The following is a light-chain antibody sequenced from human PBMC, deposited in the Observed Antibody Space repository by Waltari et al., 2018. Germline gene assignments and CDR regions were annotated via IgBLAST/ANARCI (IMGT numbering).Light chain of an antibody. CDR2: AAS. V-gene: IGKV1-27*01. J-gene: IGKJ1*01. CDR3: QKYNSAPRT. Sequence: DIQLTQSPSSLSASVGDRVTITCRASQGISTYLAWYQQKPGSVPKILIYAASTLQSGVPSRFSGSGSGTDFTLTISSLQPEDVATYYCQKYNSAPRTCGQGTKVEIK. CDR1: QGISTY.